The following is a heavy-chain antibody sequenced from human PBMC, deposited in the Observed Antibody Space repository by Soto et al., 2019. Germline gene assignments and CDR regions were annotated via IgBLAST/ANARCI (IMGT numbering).Heavy chain of an antibody. J-gene: IGHJ5*02. CDR2: IHSGGST. CDR3: ARDLFYDRDLGGFDP. CDR1: GFTVSSNY. V-gene: IGHV3-53*01. D-gene: IGHD3-22*01. Sequence: EVQLVESGGGLIQPGGSLRLSCAASGFTVSSNYMSWVRQAPGKGLEWVSVIHSGGSTYNADSVKGRFTISSDNLKNTLYLQMNNLRADDTAVYYCARDLFYDRDLGGFDPWGQGTLVTVSS.